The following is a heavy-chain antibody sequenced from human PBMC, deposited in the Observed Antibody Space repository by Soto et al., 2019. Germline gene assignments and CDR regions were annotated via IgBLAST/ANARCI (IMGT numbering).Heavy chain of an antibody. CDR1: GGSISSSSYY. CDR2: IYYSGST. CDR3: ASPRGELLSWFDP. D-gene: IGHD1-26*01. Sequence: QLQLQESGPGLVKPSEALSLTCTVSGGSISSSSYYWGWIRQPPRKGLEWIGSIYYSGSTYYNPSHKRQATISVDTSKKQFPLTLSSGAAADTAVDYCASPRGELLSWFDPWGQGTLVTVSS. V-gene: IGHV4-39*01. J-gene: IGHJ5*02.